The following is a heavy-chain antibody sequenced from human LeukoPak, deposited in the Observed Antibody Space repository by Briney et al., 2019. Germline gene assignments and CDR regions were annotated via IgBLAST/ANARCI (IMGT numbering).Heavy chain of an antibody. Sequence: GGSLRLSCAASGFTFSSYNMNWVRHAPGKGLEWVLSITSASSYIYYADSVKGRFTISRDNGNYPLFLEMTSLRADDTAVYYCARGFCSGGTCYRITGTFDVWGHGTMVSVSS. D-gene: IGHD2-15*01. CDR2: ITSASSYI. CDR1: GFTFSSYN. J-gene: IGHJ3*01. V-gene: IGHV3-21*01. CDR3: ARGFCSGGTCYRITGTFDV.